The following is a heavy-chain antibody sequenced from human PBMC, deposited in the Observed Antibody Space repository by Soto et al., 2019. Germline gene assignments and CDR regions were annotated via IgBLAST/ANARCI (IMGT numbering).Heavy chain of an antibody. J-gene: IGHJ4*02. CDR2: INAGNGNT. CDR1: GYTFTAYA. D-gene: IGHD6-19*01. V-gene: IGHV1-3*05. CDR3: ARVVAVPADFDY. Sequence: QVQLVQSGAEEKKPGASVKVSCKASGYTFTAYAMHWVRQAPGQRLEWMGWINAGNGNTNYSQKFQGRVTITRDTSASTAYMELSSLRSEDTAVYYCARVVAVPADFDYWGQGTLVTVSS.